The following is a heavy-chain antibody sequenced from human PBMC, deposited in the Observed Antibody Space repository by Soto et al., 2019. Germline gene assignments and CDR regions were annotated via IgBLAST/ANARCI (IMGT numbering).Heavy chain of an antibody. CDR3: ARMVRGSNIDYYYYMDV. J-gene: IGHJ6*03. D-gene: IGHD3-10*01. Sequence: VQLVQSGAEVKQPGASVKVSCKASGYTFTSHGISWVRQAPGQGLEWMGWISANNGDTNYAQKFQGRVTVTTDTSTSTGYMELRSLRSEDTAVYYCARMVRGSNIDYYYYMDVWGIGTTVTVSS. CDR1: GYTFTSHG. V-gene: IGHV1-18*01. CDR2: ISANNGDT.